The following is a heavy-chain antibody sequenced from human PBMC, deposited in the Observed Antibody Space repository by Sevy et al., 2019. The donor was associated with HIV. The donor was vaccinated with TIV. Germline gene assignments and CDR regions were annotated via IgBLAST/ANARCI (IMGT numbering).Heavy chain of an antibody. V-gene: IGHV4-39*01. CDR1: GGSVSSKIYY. CDR3: ASLTAVRPRVYYFDY. D-gene: IGHD6-6*01. J-gene: IGHJ4*02. Sequence: SETLSLTCTVSGGSVSSKIYYWGWIRQPPGKGLQWIGNIYYSWVTYYNPSLKSRVTISVDTSKNQFSLKVRSVTAADTAVYYCASLTAVRPRVYYFDYWGQGTLVTVSS. CDR2: IYYSWVT.